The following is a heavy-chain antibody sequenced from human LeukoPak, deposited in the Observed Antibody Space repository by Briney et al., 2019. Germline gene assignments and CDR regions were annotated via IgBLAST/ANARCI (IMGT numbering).Heavy chain of an antibody. V-gene: IGHV3-11*04. CDR1: GFTYSNYW. CDR2: ISGSGDTI. CDR3: TRGVAMAI. D-gene: IGHD2-15*01. Sequence: GGSLRLSCAASGFTYSNYWMSWVRQAPGKGLEWIAYISGSGDTIKYADFVEGRFTISRDNAKRSVYLEMNSLTDEDTAVYFCTRGVAMAIWSQGTLVTVSS. J-gene: IGHJ4*02.